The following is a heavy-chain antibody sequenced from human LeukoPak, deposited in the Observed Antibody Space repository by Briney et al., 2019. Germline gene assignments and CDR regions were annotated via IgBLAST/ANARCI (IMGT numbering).Heavy chain of an antibody. D-gene: IGHD3-10*01. V-gene: IGHV3-48*02. CDR2: ISSSSSTI. CDR3: ARVSYYYYGSGSYSQDAFDI. J-gene: IGHJ3*02. Sequence: GGSLRLSCAASGFTFSSYSMNWVRQAPGKGLEWVSYISSSSSTIYYADSVKGRFTISRDNAKNSLYLQMNSLRDEDTAVYYCARVSYYYYGSGSYSQDAFDIWGQGTMVTVSS. CDR1: GFTFSSYS.